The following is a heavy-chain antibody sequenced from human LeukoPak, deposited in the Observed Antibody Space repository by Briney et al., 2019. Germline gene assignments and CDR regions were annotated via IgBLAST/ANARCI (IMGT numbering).Heavy chain of an antibody. CDR1: GGSFSGYY. CDR2: INHSGST. CDR3: ARSHHSSGYSFDH. D-gene: IGHD3-22*01. V-gene: IGHV4-34*01. Sequence: SETLSLTCAVYGGSFSGYYWSWIRQPPGKGLEWIGEINHSGSTNYNPSLKSRVTISVDTSKNQFSLKLSSVTAADTAVYYCARSHHSSGYSFDHWGQGTLVTVSS. J-gene: IGHJ4*02.